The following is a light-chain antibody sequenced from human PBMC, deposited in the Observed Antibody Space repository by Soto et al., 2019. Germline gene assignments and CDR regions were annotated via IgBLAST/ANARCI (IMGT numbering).Light chain of an antibody. V-gene: IGKV3-15*01. J-gene: IGKJ5*01. CDR2: GAS. CDR3: QQYNNWPFT. CDR1: QSVSSN. Sequence: EIVMTPSPATLSVSPGERATLSCRASQSVSSNLAWYQQKPGQAPRLLIYGASSRATGIPVRFSGSGSGTEFTLTISSLQSEDFAVYYCQQYNNWPFTFGQGTRLEIK.